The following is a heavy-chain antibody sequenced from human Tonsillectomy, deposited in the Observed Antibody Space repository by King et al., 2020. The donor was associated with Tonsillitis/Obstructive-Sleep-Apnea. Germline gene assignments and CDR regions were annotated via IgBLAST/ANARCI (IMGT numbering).Heavy chain of an antibody. J-gene: IGHJ4*02. CDR2: ISAYNGHT. CDR3: ARAGRGYDFWSGYY. V-gene: IGHV1-18*01. Sequence: QLVQSGAEVKKPGASVKVSCKTSGYTFISYGISWVRQAPGQGLEWMGRISAYNGHTNYAQKFQGRVTMTIDTSTSTAYMELRSLRSDDTAVYYCARAGRGYDFWSGYYWGQGTLVTVSS. D-gene: IGHD3-3*01. CDR1: GYTFISYG.